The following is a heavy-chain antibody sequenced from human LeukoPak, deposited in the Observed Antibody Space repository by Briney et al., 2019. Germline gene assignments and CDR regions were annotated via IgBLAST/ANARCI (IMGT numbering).Heavy chain of an antibody. V-gene: IGHV1-69*13. CDR1: GGTFSSYS. D-gene: IGHD1-26*01. J-gene: IGHJ6*02. Sequence: SVKVSCKAPGGTFSSYSISWVRQAPGQGLEWMGGIIPIFDTADYAQKFQGRVTITADESTSTAYMELSSLRSEDTAVFYCARISLGAIWGYYYGMDVWGQGTTVTVSS. CDR2: IIPIFDTA. CDR3: ARISLGAIWGYYYGMDV.